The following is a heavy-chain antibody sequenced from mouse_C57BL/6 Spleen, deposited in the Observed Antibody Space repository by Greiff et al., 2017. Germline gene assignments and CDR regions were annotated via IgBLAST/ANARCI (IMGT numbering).Heavy chain of an antibody. CDR3: ARCDYDEGYAMDY. Sequence: QVQLKQSGAELMKPGASVKLSCKATGYTFTGYWIEWVKQRPGHGLEWIGEILPGSGSTTYNEKFKGKATFTADTSSNTAYMQLSSLTTEDSAIYYCARCDYDEGYAMDYWGQGTSVTVSS. J-gene: IGHJ4*01. V-gene: IGHV1-9*01. CDR1: GYTFTGYW. CDR2: ILPGSGST. D-gene: IGHD2-4*01.